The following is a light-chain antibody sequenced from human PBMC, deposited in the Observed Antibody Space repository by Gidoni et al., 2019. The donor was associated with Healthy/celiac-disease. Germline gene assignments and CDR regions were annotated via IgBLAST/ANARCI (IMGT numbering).Light chain of an antibody. Sequence: EIVLTQSPATLSLSPGERATLSCRASQSVSSYLAWYQQKPGQAPRLLIYDASHRATGIPARFRGSGSGTDFTLTISSLEPEDFAVYHCQQRSNWPLTFXGXTKVEIK. J-gene: IGKJ4*01. CDR2: DAS. CDR3: QQRSNWPLT. CDR1: QSVSSY. V-gene: IGKV3-11*01.